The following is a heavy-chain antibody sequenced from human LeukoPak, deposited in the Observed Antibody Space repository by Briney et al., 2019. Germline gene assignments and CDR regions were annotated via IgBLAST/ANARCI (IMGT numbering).Heavy chain of an antibody. J-gene: IGHJ4*02. CDR1: GFTFGDYA. Sequence: GGSLRLSCTASGFTFGDYAMSWVRQAPGKGLEWVGFIRSKAYGGTTEYAASVKGRFTISRDDSKSIAYLQMNSLKTEDTAVYYCTRLRGVVVVAASVYYFDYWGQGTLVTVSS. CDR3: TRLRGVVVVAASVYYFDY. D-gene: IGHD2-15*01. V-gene: IGHV3-49*04. CDR2: IRSKAYGGTT.